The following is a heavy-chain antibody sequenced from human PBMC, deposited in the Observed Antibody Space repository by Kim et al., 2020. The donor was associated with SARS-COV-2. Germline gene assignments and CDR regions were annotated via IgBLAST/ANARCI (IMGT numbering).Heavy chain of an antibody. V-gene: IGHV3-30*01. D-gene: IGHD1-26*01. J-gene: IGHJ6*02. Sequence: AESVGGRFTISRDTSKNTVYLEMDSLRPEDTAVYYCAGGERHLGPYYGLDVWGQGTTVTVSS. CDR3: AGGERHLGPYYGLDV.